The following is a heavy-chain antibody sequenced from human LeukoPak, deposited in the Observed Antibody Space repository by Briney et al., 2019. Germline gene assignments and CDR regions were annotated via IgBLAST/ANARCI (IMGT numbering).Heavy chain of an antibody. CDR1: GGSFSGYY. CDR3: ARGNYYGSGSYYTGGWFDP. Sequence: SETLSLTCAVYGGSFSGYYWSWIRQPPGKGLEWIGEINHSGSTNYNPSLKSRVTISVDRSKNQFSLKLSSVTAADTAVYYCARGNYYGSGSYYTGGWFDPWGQGTLVTVSS. J-gene: IGHJ5*02. V-gene: IGHV4-34*01. CDR2: INHSGST. D-gene: IGHD3-10*01.